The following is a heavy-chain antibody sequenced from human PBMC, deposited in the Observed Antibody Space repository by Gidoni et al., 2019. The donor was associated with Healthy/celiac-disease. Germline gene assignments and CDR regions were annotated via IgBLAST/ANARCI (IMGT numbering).Heavy chain of an antibody. CDR3: AKDRARYYYYGMDV. CDR2: ISGSGGST. CDR1: GIPFSSYV. Sequence: EVQVLESGGGLIQHGGSLRLFCSACGIPFSSYVMSRVHQAPGKGLEWVSAISGSGGSTYYADAVKGRFTFSRDNSKNTLYLQMNSPRAEDTAVYYCAKDRARYYYYGMDVWGQGTTVTVSS. V-gene: IGHV3-23*01. D-gene: IGHD3-10*01. J-gene: IGHJ6*02.